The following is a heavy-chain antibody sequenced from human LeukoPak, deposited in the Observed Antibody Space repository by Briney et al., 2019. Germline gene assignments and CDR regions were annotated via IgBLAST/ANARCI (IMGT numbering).Heavy chain of an antibody. CDR1: GFTFSSYA. Sequence: GGSLRLSCAASGFTFSSYAMSWVRQAPGKGLEWVSGISGSGASTYYADSVKGRFTISRDNAKNSLYLQMNSLRAEDTAVYYCARVVRGPAYFDYWGQGTLVTVSS. CDR2: ISGSGAST. CDR3: ARVVRGPAYFDY. J-gene: IGHJ4*02. D-gene: IGHD3-10*01. V-gene: IGHV3-23*01.